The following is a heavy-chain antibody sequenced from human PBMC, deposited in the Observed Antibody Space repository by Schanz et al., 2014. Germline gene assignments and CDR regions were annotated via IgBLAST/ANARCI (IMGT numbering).Heavy chain of an antibody. Sequence: VQLVESGGGLVQPGGSLRLSCAVSGFIVRSNYMTWIRQPPGRGLEWVSYIGNGGVTIYYADSVKGRFTISRDNSKNSLYLQMNSLRAEDTAVYYCARIGGSVFDYWAQGTLVTVSS. J-gene: IGHJ4*02. CDR1: GFIVRSNY. CDR3: ARIGGSVFDY. D-gene: IGHD3-10*01. V-gene: IGHV3-11*01. CDR2: IGNGGVTI.